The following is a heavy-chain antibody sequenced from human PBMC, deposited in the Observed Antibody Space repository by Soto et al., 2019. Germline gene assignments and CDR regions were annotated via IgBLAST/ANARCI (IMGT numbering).Heavy chain of an antibody. D-gene: IGHD1-26*01. CDR2: IGAGSSTI. Sequence: PGGSLRLSCAASGFTFSTYSMNWVRQAPGKGLEWFAYIGAGSSTIDYSDSVKGRFTISRDNAKNSLYLQMNSLRAEDTAVYYCARDSAYAFDIWGQGTMVNVS. J-gene: IGHJ3*02. V-gene: IGHV3-48*01. CDR1: GFTFSTYS. CDR3: ARDSAYAFDI.